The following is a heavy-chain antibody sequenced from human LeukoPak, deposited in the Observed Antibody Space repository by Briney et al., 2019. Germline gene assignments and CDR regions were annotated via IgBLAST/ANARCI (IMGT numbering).Heavy chain of an antibody. CDR1: GYSISSGYY. CDR2: IYHSGST. Sequence: SETLSLTCTVSGYSISSGYYWGWIRQPPGKGLEWIGSIYHSGSTYYNPSLKSRVTISVDTSKNQFSLKLSSVTAADTAVYYCARVWFGYFFQWGQGALVTVSS. V-gene: IGHV4-38-2*02. J-gene: IGHJ4*02. CDR3: ARVWFGYFFQ. D-gene: IGHD3-10*01.